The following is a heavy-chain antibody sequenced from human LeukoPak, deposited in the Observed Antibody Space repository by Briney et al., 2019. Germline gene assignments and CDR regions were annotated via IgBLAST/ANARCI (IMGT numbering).Heavy chain of an antibody. Sequence: SETLSLTCAVYGGSFSGYYWSWIRQPPGKGLEWIGEINHSGSTNYNPSLKSRVTISVDTSKNQFTLKLSSVTAADTAVYYCARAYSSSPTRANYYYYYYYMDVWGKGTTVTVSS. V-gene: IGHV4-34*01. CDR2: INHSGST. CDR1: GGSFSGYY. D-gene: IGHD6-6*01. J-gene: IGHJ6*03. CDR3: ARAYSSSPTRANYYYYYYYMDV.